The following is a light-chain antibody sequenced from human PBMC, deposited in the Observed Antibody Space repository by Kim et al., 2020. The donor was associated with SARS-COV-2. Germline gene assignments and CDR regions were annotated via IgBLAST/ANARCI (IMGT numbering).Light chain of an antibody. CDR3: QVWDSSGDHRVV. V-gene: IGLV3-21*04. Sequence: KTGRTSCGRSGIGSTSVPWYQRMPGQAPVLVISYDSDRPSGIPERFSGSNSGNTATLTISRVEAGDEAGYYCQVWDSSGDHRVVFGGGTQLTVL. CDR2: YDS. J-gene: IGLJ2*01. CDR1: GIGSTS.